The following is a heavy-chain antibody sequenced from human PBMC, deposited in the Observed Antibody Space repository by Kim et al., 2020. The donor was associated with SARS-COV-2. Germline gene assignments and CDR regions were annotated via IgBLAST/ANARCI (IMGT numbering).Heavy chain of an antibody. V-gene: IGHV3-30*03. CDR3: ARVTTGTFDY. D-gene: IGHD2-21*02. J-gene: IGHJ4*02. CDR2: K. Sequence: KDNSDTVKGRFTITRDKSKNTLLLEISSLSSADSALYYCARVTTGTFDYWGQGTLVTVSS.